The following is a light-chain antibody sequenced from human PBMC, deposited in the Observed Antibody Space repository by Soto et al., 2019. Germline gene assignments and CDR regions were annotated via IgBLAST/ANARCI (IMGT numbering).Light chain of an antibody. CDR3: QQTHSTPLI. V-gene: IGKV1-39*01. CDR1: QSISTY. Sequence: DIQMTQSPSSLSASVGDRVTITCRASQSISTYLHWYQKKPGKAPNLLIYTASSLQSGVPSRFGGSGSGTDFTLTISSLQPEDFATYYCQQTHSTPLIFGGGTKVDIK. J-gene: IGKJ4*01. CDR2: TAS.